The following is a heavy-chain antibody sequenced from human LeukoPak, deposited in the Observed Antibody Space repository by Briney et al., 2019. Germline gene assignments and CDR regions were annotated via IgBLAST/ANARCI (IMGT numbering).Heavy chain of an antibody. J-gene: IGHJ4*02. CDR2: ISGSGGNT. CDR1: GFTFSSYA. D-gene: IGHD5-24*01. V-gene: IGHV3-23*01. CDR3: ARVIIAVHGYNLGPIDY. Sequence: GGSLRLSCAASGFTFSSYAMHWVRQAPGKGLEWASAISGSGGNTYYADSVKGRFTISRDNSKNTLYLQMNSLRAEDTAIYYCARVIIAVHGYNLGPIDYWGQGTLVTVSS.